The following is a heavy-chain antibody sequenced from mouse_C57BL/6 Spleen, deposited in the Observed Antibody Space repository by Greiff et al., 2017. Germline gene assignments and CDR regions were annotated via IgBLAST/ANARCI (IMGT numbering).Heavy chain of an antibody. J-gene: IGHJ2*01. CDR1: GYAFTNYL. CDR2: INPGSGGT. CDR3: ARAEGWDYYFDY. Sequence: LVESGAELVRPGTSVKVSCKASGYAFTNYLIEWVKQRPGQGLEWIGVINPGSGGTNYNEKFKGKATLTADKSSSTAYMQLSSLTSEDSAVYFCARAEGWDYYFDYWGQGTTLTVSS. V-gene: IGHV1-54*01. D-gene: IGHD3-3*01.